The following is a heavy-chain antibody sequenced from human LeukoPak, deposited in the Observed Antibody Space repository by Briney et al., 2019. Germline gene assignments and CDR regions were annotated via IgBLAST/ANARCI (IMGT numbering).Heavy chain of an antibody. V-gene: IGHV3-21*01. D-gene: IGHD3-9*01. Sequence: GGSLRLSCAASGFTFSSYSMNWVRQAPGKGLEWVSSISSSSSYIYYADSVKGRFTISRDNAKNSLYLQMNSLRAEDTAVYYCASPAERYFDWSYYYGMDVWGQGTTVTVSS. CDR3: ASPAERYFDWSYYYGMDV. CDR2: ISSSSSYI. CDR1: GFTFSSYS. J-gene: IGHJ6*02.